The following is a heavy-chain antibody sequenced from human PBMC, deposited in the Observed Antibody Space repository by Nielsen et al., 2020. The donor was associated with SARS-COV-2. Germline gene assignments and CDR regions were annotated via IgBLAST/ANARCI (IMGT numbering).Heavy chain of an antibody. CDR3: AKGGGVGY. CDR1: GFTVSSNY. Sequence: GESLKISCAASGFTVSSNYMSWVRQAPGKGLEWVSVIYSGGSTYYADSVKGRFTISRDNSKNTLYLQMNSLRAEDTAVYYCAKGGGVGYWGQGTLVTVSS. J-gene: IGHJ4*02. D-gene: IGHD1-26*01. CDR2: IYSGGST. V-gene: IGHV3-66*01.